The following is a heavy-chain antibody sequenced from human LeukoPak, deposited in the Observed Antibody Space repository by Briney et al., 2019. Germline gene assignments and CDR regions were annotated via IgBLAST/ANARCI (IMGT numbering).Heavy chain of an antibody. CDR2: IVGSGADT. CDR1: GFTFSTYA. J-gene: IGHJ4*02. D-gene: IGHD3-9*01. Sequence: GGSLRLSCAASGFTFSTYAMNWVRHTPGKGLEWVSSIVGSGADTYYADSVKGRSTISRDNSKNTLYLQMNSLRAEDTAVYYCAKGKYYDILTGPLLDYWGQGTLVTVSS. CDR3: AKGKYYDILTGPLLDY. V-gene: IGHV3-23*01.